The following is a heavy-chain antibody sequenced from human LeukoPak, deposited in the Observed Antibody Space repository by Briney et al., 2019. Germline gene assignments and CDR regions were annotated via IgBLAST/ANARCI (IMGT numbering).Heavy chain of an antibody. J-gene: IGHJ5*02. V-gene: IGHV4-4*07. CDR3: ARDRAPNVLRFLEWSSGWFDP. CDR1: GGSISSYY. Sequence: SETLSLTCTVSGGSISSYYWSWIRQPAGKGLEWIGRIYTGGSTNYNLSLKSRVTMSVDTSKNQFSLKLSSVTAADTAVYYCARDRAPNVLRFLEWSSGWFDPWGQGTLVTVSS. D-gene: IGHD3-3*01. CDR2: IYTGGST.